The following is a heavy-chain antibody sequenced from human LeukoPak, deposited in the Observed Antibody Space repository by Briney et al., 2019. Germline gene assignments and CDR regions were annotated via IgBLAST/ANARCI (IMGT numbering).Heavy chain of an antibody. J-gene: IGHJ4*02. Sequence: GPCLRPSCVASGFIFSDYGIHCVRQDPGKGLEWVAVIWYDGSNKYYTDSVKGRFTISRDNSKNTLYLQMNRLRAEDTAVYYCAREALRVYGDQSPVDYWGQGTLVTVYS. CDR2: IWYDGSNK. D-gene: IGHD4-17*01. CDR3: AREALRVYGDQSPVDY. V-gene: IGHV3-33*01. CDR1: GFIFSDYG.